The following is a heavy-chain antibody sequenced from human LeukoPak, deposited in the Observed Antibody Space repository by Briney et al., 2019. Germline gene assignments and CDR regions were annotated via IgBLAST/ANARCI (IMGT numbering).Heavy chain of an antibody. J-gene: IGHJ6*03. CDR3: AKTSLSDPSGHYYYMDV. Sequence: QPGGSLRLSCAASGFIFSRHVMYWVRQAPGKGLEWVAFIRFDGTSGFYADSVKARFTIPRDNSQNTVSLQLNNLRIEDTALYYCAKTSLSDPSGHYYYMDVWGKGTTVTVSS. V-gene: IGHV3-30*02. D-gene: IGHD3-3*01. CDR1: GFIFSRHV. CDR2: IRFDGTSG.